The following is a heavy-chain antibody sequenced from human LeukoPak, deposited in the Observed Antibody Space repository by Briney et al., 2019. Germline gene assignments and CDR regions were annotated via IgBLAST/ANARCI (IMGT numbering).Heavy chain of an antibody. V-gene: IGHV3-9*01. CDR2: ISWNSGSI. D-gene: IGHD6-13*01. Sequence: QPGRSLRLSCAASGFTFDDYAMHWVRQAPGKGLEWVSGISWNSGSIGYADSVKGRFTVSRDNAKNSLYLQMNSLRAEDTAVYYCAREGEGSSSQDYWGQGTLVTVSS. J-gene: IGHJ4*02. CDR3: AREGEGSSSQDY. CDR1: GFTFDDYA.